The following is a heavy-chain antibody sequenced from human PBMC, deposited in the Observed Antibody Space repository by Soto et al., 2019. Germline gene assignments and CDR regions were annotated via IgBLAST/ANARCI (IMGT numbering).Heavy chain of an antibody. Sequence: QVQLVESGGGVVQPGRSLRLSCAASGFTFSSYAMHWVRQAPGKGLEWVAVISYDGSNKYYADSVKGRFTISRDNSKNTLYLQMNSLRAEDTAVYYCARVSWIQLWPPPDCGMDVWGQGTTVTVSS. CDR3: ARVSWIQLWPPPDCGMDV. D-gene: IGHD5-18*01. CDR1: GFTFSSYA. V-gene: IGHV3-30-3*01. J-gene: IGHJ6*02. CDR2: ISYDGSNK.